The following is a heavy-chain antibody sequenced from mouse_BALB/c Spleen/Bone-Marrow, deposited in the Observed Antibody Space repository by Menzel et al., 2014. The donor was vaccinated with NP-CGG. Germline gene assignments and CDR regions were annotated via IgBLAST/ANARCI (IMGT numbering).Heavy chain of an antibody. CDR1: GYTFTSYW. J-gene: IGHJ2*01. Sequence: VHLVESGADLAKPGVSVQMSCKASGYTFTSYWTHWVKQRPGQGLEWIGYINPSTGYTEFNQKFKDKATLTADKSSSTACMQLSNLTSEDSAVYYCARARTGTYFDYWGQGSTLTVSS. V-gene: IGHV1-7*01. CDR2: INPSTGYT. CDR3: ARARTGTYFDY. D-gene: IGHD4-1*01.